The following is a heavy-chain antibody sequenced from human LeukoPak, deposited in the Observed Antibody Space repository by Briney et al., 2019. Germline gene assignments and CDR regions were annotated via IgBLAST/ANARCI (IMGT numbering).Heavy chain of an antibody. D-gene: IGHD2-21*01. CDR1: GGTFSSYA. J-gene: IGHJ4*02. Sequence: ASVKVSCKASGGTFSSYAISWVRQAPGQGLEGMGGIITIFGTANYAQKFQGRVTITADESTRTAYMALSSLRSEERAVYYCARGIGSVAAYCGGDCYSDYDYWGQGTLVTVSS. CDR3: ARGIGSVAAYCGGDCYSDYDY. CDR2: IITIFGTA. V-gene: IGHV1-69*01.